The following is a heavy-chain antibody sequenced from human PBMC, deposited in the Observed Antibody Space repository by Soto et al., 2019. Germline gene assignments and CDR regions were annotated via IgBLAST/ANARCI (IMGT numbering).Heavy chain of an antibody. Sequence: QVQLQQWGAGLLKPSETLSLTCAVYGGSFSGYYWTWIRQPPGTGLEWIGEINHSGSTNYNPSLTSRVTIPVDTSKNQFSLKLTSVTAADTAVYYCERDKITGLFDYWGQGTLVTVSS. J-gene: IGHJ4*02. CDR1: GGSFSGYY. V-gene: IGHV4-34*01. CDR3: ERDKITGLFDY. D-gene: IGHD2-8*02. CDR2: INHSGST.